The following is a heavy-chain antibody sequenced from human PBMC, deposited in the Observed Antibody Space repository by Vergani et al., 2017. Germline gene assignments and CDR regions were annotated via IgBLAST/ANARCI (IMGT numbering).Heavy chain of an antibody. D-gene: IGHD4-17*01. J-gene: IGHJ3*02. CDR2: ISSSSSYI. Sequence: EVQLLESGGGLVQPGGSLRLSCAASGFTFSSYSMNWVRQAPGKGLEWVSSISSSSSYIYYADSVKGRFTISRDNAKNSLYLQMNSLRAEDTAVYYCARGVTTVTTLDIWGQGTMVTVSS. V-gene: IGHV3-21*01. CDR1: GFTFSSYS. CDR3: ARGVTTVTTLDI.